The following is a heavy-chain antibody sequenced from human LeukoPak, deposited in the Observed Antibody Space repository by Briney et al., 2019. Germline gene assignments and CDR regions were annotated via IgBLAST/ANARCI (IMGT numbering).Heavy chain of an antibody. CDR1: GFTFSTYN. CDR3: ARVGVGTVAGNYFDD. V-gene: IGHV3-21*04. D-gene: IGHD6-19*01. J-gene: IGHJ4*02. CDR2: ISSSGSYI. Sequence: GGSLRLSCAASGFTFSTYNMNWVRQAPGKGLEWVSSISSSGSYIYYADSVKGRFTISRDNAKNSLFLQVNSLRPEDTAVYYCARVGVGTVAGNYFDDWGQGTLVTVSS.